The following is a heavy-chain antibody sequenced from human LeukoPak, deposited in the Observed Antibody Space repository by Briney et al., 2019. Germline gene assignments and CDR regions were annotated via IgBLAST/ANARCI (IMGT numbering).Heavy chain of an antibody. D-gene: IGHD3-10*01. CDR2: INHSGST. Sequence: SETLSLTCTVSGGSISSSSYYWGWIRQPPGKGLEWIGEINHSGSTNYNPSLKSRVTISVDTSKNQFSLKLSSVTAADTAVYYCARRLAGTLLYYYGSGSPFDIWGQGTMVTVSS. CDR3: ARRLAGTLLYYYGSGSPFDI. CDR1: GGSISSSSYY. J-gene: IGHJ3*02. V-gene: IGHV4-39*07.